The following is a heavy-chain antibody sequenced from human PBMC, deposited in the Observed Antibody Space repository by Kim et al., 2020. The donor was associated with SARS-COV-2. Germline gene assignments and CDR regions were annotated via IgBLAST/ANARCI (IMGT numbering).Heavy chain of an antibody. J-gene: IGHJ2*01. CDR2: ISYDGSDK. D-gene: IGHD5-12*01. CDR1: GFSFSSYG. Sequence: GGSLRLSCAASGFSFSSYGMHWFRQAPGKGLEWVAFISYDGSDKFYADSVKGRFTISRDNSNNTLSLQTNSLRAEDTAVFYCARGPVDPKDGWYFDVWGR. CDR3: ARGPVDPKDGWYFDV. V-gene: IGHV3-33*01.